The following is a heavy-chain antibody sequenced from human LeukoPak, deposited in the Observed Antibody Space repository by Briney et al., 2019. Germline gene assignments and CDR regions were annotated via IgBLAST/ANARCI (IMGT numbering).Heavy chain of an antibody. Sequence: ASVKVSCKASGYTFTSYGISWVRQAPGQGLEWMGWINPNSGGTNYAQKFQGRVTMTRDTSISTAYMELSRLRSDDTAVYYCARDLGPGGDYDFWSGYFYGMDVWGQGTTVTVSS. CDR2: INPNSGGT. D-gene: IGHD3-3*01. CDR3: ARDLGPGGDYDFWSGYFYGMDV. CDR1: GYTFTSYG. J-gene: IGHJ6*02. V-gene: IGHV1-2*02.